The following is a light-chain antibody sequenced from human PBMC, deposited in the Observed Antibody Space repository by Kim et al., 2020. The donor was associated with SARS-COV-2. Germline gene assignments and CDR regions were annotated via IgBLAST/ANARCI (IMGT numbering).Light chain of an antibody. Sequence: SVTYPGSGGRSNSGAGFDVHWYRQLPGTAPKLLIYDNKYRPSGVPDRFSASKSGPAASLAITGLQAEDEADYYCQSFDSSLSGSVFGGGTQLTVL. V-gene: IGLV1-40*01. CDR2: DNK. CDR1: RSNSGAGFD. CDR3: QSFDSSLSGSV. J-gene: IGLJ2*01.